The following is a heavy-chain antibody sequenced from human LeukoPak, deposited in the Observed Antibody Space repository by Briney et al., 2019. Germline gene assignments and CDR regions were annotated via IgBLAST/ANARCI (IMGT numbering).Heavy chain of an antibody. J-gene: IGHJ4*02. CDR1: GGSISSYY. D-gene: IGHD3-22*01. CDR2: IYYSGST. CDR3: ARQSGYYSK. Sequence: PSETLSLTCTVSGGSISSYYWSWIRQPPGKGLEWIGYIYYSGSTNYNPSLKSRVTISVDTSKNQFSLKLSSVTAADTAVYYCARQSGYYSKWGQGTLVTVSS. V-gene: IGHV4-59*08.